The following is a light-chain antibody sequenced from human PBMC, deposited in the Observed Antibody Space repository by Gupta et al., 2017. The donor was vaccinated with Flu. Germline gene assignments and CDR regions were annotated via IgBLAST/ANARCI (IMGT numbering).Light chain of an antibody. V-gene: IGKV3-15*01. CDR2: DAS. Sequence: PATLSVSPGEGATLSCRASQKVGVDLAWYQQKPGQPPRPLIYDASCRATGVPARFIVSGSGTDFTLTISSLQSEDFAVYFCQQVNNWPFTFGQGTRLDIK. J-gene: IGKJ5*01. CDR1: QKVGVD. CDR3: QQVNNWPFT.